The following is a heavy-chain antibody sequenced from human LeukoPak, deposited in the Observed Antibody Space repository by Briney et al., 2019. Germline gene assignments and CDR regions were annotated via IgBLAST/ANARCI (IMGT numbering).Heavy chain of an antibody. Sequence: GGSLRLSCAASGFTFSDYYMSWIRQAPGKGLEWVSYISSSGSTIYYADSVKGRFTISRDNAKNSLYLQMNSLRAEDTAAYYCARAGAYDYVWGSYLDYWGQGTLVTVSS. CDR3: ARAGAYDYVWGSYLDY. CDR1: GFTFSDYY. CDR2: ISSSGSTI. J-gene: IGHJ4*02. V-gene: IGHV3-11*01. D-gene: IGHD3-16*02.